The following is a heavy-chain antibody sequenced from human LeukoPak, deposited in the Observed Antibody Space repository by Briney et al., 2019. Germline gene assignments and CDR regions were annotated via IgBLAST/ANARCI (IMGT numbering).Heavy chain of an antibody. CDR3: ARVARGGAARPDGAFDI. V-gene: IGHV4-61*02. Sequence: PSETLSLTCTVSGGSISSGSYYWSWIRQPAGKGLEWIGRIYTSGSTNYNPSLKSRVTISVDRSKNQFSLKLSSVTAADTAVYYCARVARGGAARPDGAFDIWGQGTMVTVSS. J-gene: IGHJ3*02. D-gene: IGHD6-6*01. CDR1: GGSISSGSYY. CDR2: IYTSGST.